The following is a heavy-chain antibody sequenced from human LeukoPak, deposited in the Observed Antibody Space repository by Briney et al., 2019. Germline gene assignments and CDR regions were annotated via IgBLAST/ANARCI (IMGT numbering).Heavy chain of an antibody. J-gene: IGHJ4*01. Sequence: ASVKVSCKASGGTFSSYAISWVRQAPGQGLEWMGGIIPIFGTANYAQKFQGRVTMTRDMSTSTVYMELSSLRSEDTAVYYCARDAATGWLMAVVAATPFDYWGQGTLVTVSS. CDR2: IIPIFGTA. CDR1: GGTFSSYA. CDR3: ARDAATGWLMAVVAATPFDY. V-gene: IGHV1-69*05. D-gene: IGHD2-15*01.